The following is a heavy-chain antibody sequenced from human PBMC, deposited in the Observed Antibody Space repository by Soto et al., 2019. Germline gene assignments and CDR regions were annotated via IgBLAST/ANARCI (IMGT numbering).Heavy chain of an antibody. J-gene: IGHJ4*02. D-gene: IGHD1-26*01. Sequence: QVQLLQSGAEVKKPGASVNVSCKASGYTFTVYYMHWVRQAPGQGLEWMGWINPKSGGTMYPQKFQGRVTMPWYTSISTAYMALTRLRSDDTAVYYCARDLAKGGGSAGFDYWGQGTLVTVSS. V-gene: IGHV1-2*02. CDR2: INPKSGGT. CDR3: ARDLAKGGGSAGFDY. CDR1: GYTFTVYY.